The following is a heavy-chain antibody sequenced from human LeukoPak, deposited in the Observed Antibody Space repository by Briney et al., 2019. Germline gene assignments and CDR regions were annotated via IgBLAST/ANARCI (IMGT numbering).Heavy chain of an antibody. D-gene: IGHD6-19*01. CDR1: GFTFSSYG. J-gene: IGHJ6*02. CDR2: IWYDGSNK. V-gene: IGHV3-33*01. Sequence: PGGSLRLSCAASGFTFSSYGMPWVRQAPGKGLEWVAVIWYDGSNKYYADSVKGRFTISRDNSKNTLYLQMNSLRAEDTAVYYCARGKAVAGPVDVWGQGTTVTVSS. CDR3: ARGKAVAGPVDV.